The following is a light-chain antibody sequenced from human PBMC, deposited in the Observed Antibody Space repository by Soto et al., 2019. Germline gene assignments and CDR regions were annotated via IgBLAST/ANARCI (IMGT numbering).Light chain of an antibody. V-gene: IGKV1-5*01. CDR2: DVS. Sequence: DIQMTQSPSTLSASVGDRVTITCRASQSVRGSLAWYQQQPGKAPKLLIYDVSNLERGVPSRFSAFGSGTEFTLSISSLQPDDFGTYYCQQFYMGWTFGQGTRVDLK. CDR3: QQFYMGWT. J-gene: IGKJ1*01. CDR1: QSVRGS.